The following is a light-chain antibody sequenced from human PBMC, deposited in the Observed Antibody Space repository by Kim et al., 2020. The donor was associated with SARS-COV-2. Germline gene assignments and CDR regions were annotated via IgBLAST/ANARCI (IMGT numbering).Light chain of an antibody. J-gene: IGKJ1*01. CDR1: QSISRW. V-gene: IGKV1-5*03. Sequence: SAAGGGRVTRSCRARQSISRWLAWYQQKPGTARKLLIYEASKLEGGVPARFSGRGAGTELTLTVSGLQPDDFATYYCQQYDDFGTFGQGTKVDIK. CDR3: QQYDDFGT. CDR2: EAS.